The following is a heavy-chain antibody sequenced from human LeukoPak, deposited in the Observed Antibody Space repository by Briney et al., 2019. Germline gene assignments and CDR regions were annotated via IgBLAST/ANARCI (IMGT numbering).Heavy chain of an antibody. V-gene: IGHV4-59*01. D-gene: IGHD1-26*01. CDR3: ARPELGAFDI. Sequence: SETLSLTCTVSGGSISSYYWSWIRQPPGKGLEWIGYIYYSGSTNYNPSIKSRVTISVDTSKNQFSLKLSSVTAADTAVYYCARPELGAFDIWGQGTMVTVSS. CDR2: IYYSGST. CDR1: GGSISSYY. J-gene: IGHJ3*02.